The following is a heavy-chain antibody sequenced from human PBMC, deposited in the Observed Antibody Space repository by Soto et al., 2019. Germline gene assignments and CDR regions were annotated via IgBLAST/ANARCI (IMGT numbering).Heavy chain of an antibody. CDR3: ARYTEDVWWLPHYYGMDV. CDR2: ISAYNGNT. D-gene: IGHD5-12*01. CDR1: GYTFTSYG. J-gene: IGHJ6*02. V-gene: IGHV1-18*04. Sequence: QVQLVQSGAEVKKPGASVKVSCKASGYTFTSYGISWVRQAPGQGLEWMGWISAYNGNTNDAQKLQGRVTMTTDTSTSTAYMELRSLRSDATAVYYCARYTEDVWWLPHYYGMDVWGQGTTVTVSS.